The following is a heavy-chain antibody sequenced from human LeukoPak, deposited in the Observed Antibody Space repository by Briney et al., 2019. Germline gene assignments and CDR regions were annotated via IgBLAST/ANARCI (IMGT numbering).Heavy chain of an antibody. J-gene: IGHJ4*02. CDR3: ARERAVAGPDDY. V-gene: IGHV1-18*01. CDR2: ISAYNGNT. CDR1: GYTFTSYG. D-gene: IGHD6-19*01. Sequence: ASVKVTCKASGYTFTSYGISWVRQAPGQGLEWMGWISAYNGNTNYAQKLQGRVTMTTDTSTSTAYMELRSLRSDDTAVYYCARERAVAGPDDYWGQGTLVTVSS.